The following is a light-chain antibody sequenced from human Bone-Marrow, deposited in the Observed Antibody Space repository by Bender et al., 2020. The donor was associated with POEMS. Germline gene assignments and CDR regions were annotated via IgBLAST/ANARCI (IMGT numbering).Light chain of an antibody. J-gene: IGLJ3*02. CDR2: EDN. Sequence: NFMLTQPQSVSESPGKTVTISCTGSGGGIASNSVQWYQQRPDNFPTTVIYEDNPRPSGVPDRFSGSIDASYNSASLTICGLKTEDEADNYCQSYEATNQVLGGGTKLTVL. V-gene: IGLV6-57*01. CDR3: QSYEATNQV. CDR1: GGGIASNS.